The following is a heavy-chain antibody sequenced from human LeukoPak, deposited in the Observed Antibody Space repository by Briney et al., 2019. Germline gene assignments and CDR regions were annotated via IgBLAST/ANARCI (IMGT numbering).Heavy chain of an antibody. CDR2: IYTSGST. Sequence: SATLSLTCTVAGGSISSYYWSWIRQPAGKGLEWIGRIYTSGSTNYNPSHKSRVTMSVDTSRIQFSLKLSSVTAADTAVYYCARDLIDYDFWSGSNWFDPWGQGTLVTVSS. D-gene: IGHD3-3*01. V-gene: IGHV4-4*07. CDR1: GGSISSYY. J-gene: IGHJ5*02. CDR3: ARDLIDYDFWSGSNWFDP.